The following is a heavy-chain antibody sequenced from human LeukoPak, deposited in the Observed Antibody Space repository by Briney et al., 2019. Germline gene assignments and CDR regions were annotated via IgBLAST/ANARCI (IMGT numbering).Heavy chain of an antibody. CDR1: GFTFSSYA. V-gene: IGHV3-23*01. CDR3: AKDGSYYDFGYFDY. D-gene: IGHD1-26*01. J-gene: IGHJ4*02. Sequence: PGGSLRLSCAASGFTFSSYAMSWVRQAPGKGLEWVSAISGSGGSTYYADSVRGRFTISRDNSKNTLYLQMISLRAEDTAVYYCAKDGSYYDFGYFDYWGQGTLVTASS. CDR2: ISGSGGST.